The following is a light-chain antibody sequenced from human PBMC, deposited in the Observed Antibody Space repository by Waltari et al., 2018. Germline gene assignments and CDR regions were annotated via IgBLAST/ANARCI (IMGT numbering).Light chain of an antibody. CDR2: EAS. CDR3: QQYNDWPPLT. Sequence: EIVMTQSPGTLTVCLGDRVTLPCRARQSLSTKLAWYQKKPGQPPRLLIYEASRRATGIPTRFSGSGSGTEFTLTISSLQSEDFAVYLCQQYNDWPPLTFGGGTKVEIK. J-gene: IGKJ4*01. V-gene: IGKV3-15*01. CDR1: QSLSTK.